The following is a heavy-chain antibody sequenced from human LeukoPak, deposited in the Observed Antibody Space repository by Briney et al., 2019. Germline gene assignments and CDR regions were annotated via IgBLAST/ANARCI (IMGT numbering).Heavy chain of an antibody. Sequence: SETLSLTCTVSGGSISSYYWSWLRQPPGKGLEWIGYIYYSGSTNYNPSLKSRVTISVDTSKNQFSLKLSSVTAADTAVYYCATLRDGYEFDYWGQGALVTVSS. V-gene: IGHV4-59*01. CDR3: ATLRDGYEFDY. CDR2: IYYSGST. J-gene: IGHJ4*02. D-gene: IGHD5-24*01. CDR1: GGSISSYY.